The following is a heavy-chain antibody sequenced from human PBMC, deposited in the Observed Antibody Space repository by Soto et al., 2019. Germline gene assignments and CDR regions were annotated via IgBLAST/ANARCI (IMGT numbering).Heavy chain of an antibody. CDR2: IYYSGST. V-gene: IGHV4-59*08. CDR3: ARLYYDSNDYHYFDY. J-gene: IGHJ4*02. Sequence: KTSETLSLTCTVSGGSISSYYWSWIRQPPGKGLEWIGYIYYSGSTNYNPSLKSRVTISVDTSKNQFSLKLSSVTAADTAVYYCARLYYDSNDYHYFDYWGQGTLVTVSS. CDR1: GGSISSYY. D-gene: IGHD3-22*01.